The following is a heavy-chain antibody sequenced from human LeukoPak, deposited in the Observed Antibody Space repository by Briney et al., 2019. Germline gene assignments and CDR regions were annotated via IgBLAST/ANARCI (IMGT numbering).Heavy chain of an antibody. D-gene: IGHD3-10*01. CDR2: IYYSGST. J-gene: IGHJ5*02. CDR1: GGSISSSSYD. Sequence: KSSETLSLTCTVSGGSISSSSYDWGWIRQPPGKGLEWIGSIYYSGSTYYNPSLKSRVTISVDTSKNQFSLKLSSVTAADTAVYYCASRAGTMVRGVIIAGWFDPWGQGTLVTVSS. CDR3: ASRAGTMVRGVIIAGWFDP. V-gene: IGHV4-39*01.